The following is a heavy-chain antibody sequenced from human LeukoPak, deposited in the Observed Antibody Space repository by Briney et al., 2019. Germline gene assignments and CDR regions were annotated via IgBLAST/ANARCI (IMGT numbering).Heavy chain of an antibody. Sequence: GGSLRLSCAASGFTFTSYWMSWVRQAPGKGLEWVSVIYSGGSTYYADSVKGRFTISRDNSKNTLYLQMNSLRAEDTAVYYCARSPTPIYYDSSGYYYVHDYWGQGTLVTVSS. D-gene: IGHD3-22*01. CDR1: GFTFTSYW. V-gene: IGHV3-66*01. CDR3: ARSPTPIYYDSSGYYYVHDY. J-gene: IGHJ4*02. CDR2: IYSGGST.